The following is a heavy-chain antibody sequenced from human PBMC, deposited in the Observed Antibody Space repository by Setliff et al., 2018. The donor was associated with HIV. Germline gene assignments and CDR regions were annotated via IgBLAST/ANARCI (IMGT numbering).Heavy chain of an antibody. D-gene: IGHD5-12*01. J-gene: IGHJ4*02. V-gene: IGHV4-4*02. CDR3: ARDRPYSGYPD. Sequence: SETLSLTCAVSGGSISTNYWWSWVRQPPGKGLEWIGEIYHGGYTNYNPSLKSRVTISVDKSKNQFSLKLSSVTAADTAVYYCARDRPYSGYPDWGQGTLVTVSS. CDR1: GGSISTNYW. CDR2: IYHGGYT.